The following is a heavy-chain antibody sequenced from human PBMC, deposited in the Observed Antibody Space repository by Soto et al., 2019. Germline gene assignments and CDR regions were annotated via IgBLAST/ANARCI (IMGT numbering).Heavy chain of an antibody. CDR1: GFTFKSYG. J-gene: IGHJ4*02. V-gene: IGHV3-30*18. D-gene: IGHD1-26*01. Sequence: VGSLSLSCAASGFTFKSYGMHWVRQAPGKGLEWVAVISYDGSYQYYSDSVNVRFTISRYNSKNTLNLQMNSLRVEDSAMYYCAQDGRSGSVTRPDHWGQGTLVTV. CDR2: ISYDGSYQ. CDR3: AQDGRSGSVTRPDH.